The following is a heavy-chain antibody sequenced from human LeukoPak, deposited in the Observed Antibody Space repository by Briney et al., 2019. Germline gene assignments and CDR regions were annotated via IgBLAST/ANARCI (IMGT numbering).Heavy chain of an antibody. V-gene: IGHV3-74*01. Sequence: PGGSLRLSCAASGFTFRSFWIHWVRQAPGKGLVWVGHINNDGTDTIYADSVKGRFTVSRDNAKNTLYLQMNSLRVEDTAVYFCARGGFSHGFDVWGQGTVVTVSS. CDR3: ARGGFSHGFDV. CDR2: INNDGTDT. D-gene: IGHD5-12*01. CDR1: GFTFRSFW. J-gene: IGHJ3*01.